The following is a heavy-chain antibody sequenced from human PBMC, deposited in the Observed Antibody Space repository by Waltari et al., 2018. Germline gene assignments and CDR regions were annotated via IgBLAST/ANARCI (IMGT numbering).Heavy chain of an antibody. D-gene: IGHD6-19*01. CDR3: ARGIAVAGAVLFFDY. V-gene: IGHV4-4*07. J-gene: IGHJ4*02. Sequence: QVQLQESGPGLVKPSETLSLTCTVSGGSISSYYWSWIRQPAGKGLEWIGRIYTSGSTNHNPSLKSRVTMSVDTSKNQFSLKLSSVTAADTAVYYCARGIAVAGAVLFFDYWGQGTLVTVSS. CDR2: IYTSGST. CDR1: GGSISSYY.